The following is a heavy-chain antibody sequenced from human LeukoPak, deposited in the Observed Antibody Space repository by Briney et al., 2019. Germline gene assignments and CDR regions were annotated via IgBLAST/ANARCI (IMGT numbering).Heavy chain of an antibody. Sequence: PGGSLRLSCAASGFTFSNYNMSWVRQVPGKGLERVSSISSSSTYIYYADSVKGRFTISRDNSKNSLYLQMNSLRAEDTAVYYCARAFYYGSGWYWDYWGQGTLVTVSS. D-gene: IGHD6-19*01. V-gene: IGHV3-21*01. CDR3: ARAFYYGSGWYWDY. J-gene: IGHJ4*02. CDR1: GFTFSNYN. CDR2: ISSSSTYI.